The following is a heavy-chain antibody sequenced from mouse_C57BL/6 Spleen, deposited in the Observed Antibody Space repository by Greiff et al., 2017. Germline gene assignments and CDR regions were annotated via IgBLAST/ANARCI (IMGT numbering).Heavy chain of an antibody. CDR1: GYTFTSYW. CDR3: ASQGGYYDYAMDY. CDR2: IDPSDSET. J-gene: IGHJ4*01. D-gene: IGHD2-3*01. Sequence: VQLQQPGAELVRPGSSVKLSCKASGYTFTSYWMHWVKQRPIQGLEWIGNIDPSDSETHYNQKFKDKGTLTVDKSSSTAYMQLSSLSSEDSAVYYCASQGGYYDYAMDYWGQGTSVTVSS. V-gene: IGHV1-52*01.